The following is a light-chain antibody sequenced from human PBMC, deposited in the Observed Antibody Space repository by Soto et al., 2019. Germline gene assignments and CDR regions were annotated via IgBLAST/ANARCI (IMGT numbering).Light chain of an antibody. CDR3: PRYDTWPHT. CDR1: QGIGGT. V-gene: IGKV3-15*01. CDR2: DTS. J-gene: IGKJ4*01. Sequence: EVVMRQSPATLSVSPGEGATLSCSASQGIGGTLAWYQHKPDQTPSVLIYDTSTRATGVPARFSGSRSGTAFTLSMNVLLSEDYAVYYSPRYDTWPHTLGGGTTVESK.